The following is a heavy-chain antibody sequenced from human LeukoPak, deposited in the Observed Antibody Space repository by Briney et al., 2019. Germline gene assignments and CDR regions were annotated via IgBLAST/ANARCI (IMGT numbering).Heavy chain of an antibody. V-gene: IGHV4-59*01. CDR3: ARAGGTVAFDI. Sequence: SETLSLTCTVSGESISGFYWTWIRQPPGKGLEWIGYIYYSGSTNYNPSLKSRVTISVDTSKNQFSLKLSSVTAADTAVYYCARAGGTVAFDIWGQGTMVTVSS. CDR2: IYYSGST. D-gene: IGHD4-23*01. CDR1: GESISGFY. J-gene: IGHJ3*02.